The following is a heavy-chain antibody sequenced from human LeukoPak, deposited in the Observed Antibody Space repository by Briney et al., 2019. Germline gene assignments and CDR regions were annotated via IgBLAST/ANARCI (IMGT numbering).Heavy chain of an antibody. CDR3: ARHPSTTRYLDL. CDR1: GFTFNNYA. V-gene: IGHV3-23*01. J-gene: IGHJ2*01. CDR2: IGGSGSST. Sequence: PGGSLRLSCAASGFTFNNYAMSWVRQAQGKGLEWVSGIGGSGSSTYYADSVKGRFTISRDNSKNTLYLQMNSLRDEDTAVYYCARHPSTTRYLDLWGRGTLLTVSS. D-gene: IGHD1-26*01.